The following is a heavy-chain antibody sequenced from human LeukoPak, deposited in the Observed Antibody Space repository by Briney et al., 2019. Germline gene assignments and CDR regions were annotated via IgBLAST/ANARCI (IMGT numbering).Heavy chain of an antibody. CDR2: ISYDGSNK. D-gene: IGHD5-12*01. Sequence: GGSLRLSCAASGFTFSSYGMHWVRQAPGKGLEWVAVISYDGSNKYYADSVKGRFTISRDNSKNTLYLQMNSLRAEDTAVYYCAKGGWLDAFDIWGQGTMVTVSS. J-gene: IGHJ3*02. CDR1: GFTFSSYG. CDR3: AKGGWLDAFDI. V-gene: IGHV3-30*18.